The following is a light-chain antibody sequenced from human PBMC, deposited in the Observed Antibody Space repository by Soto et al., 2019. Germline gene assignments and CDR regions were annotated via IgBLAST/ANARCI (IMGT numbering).Light chain of an antibody. J-gene: IGKJ1*01. CDR2: DAS. V-gene: IGKV1-5*02. CDR1: QSVTRW. Sequence: DIQMTQSPATLFASLGVRVTNICRASQSVTRWLAWYQQKPEKAPKLVIYDASNLGSGVPSRFSGSGPGTEFPLTISGLQPDDFATYYCQQYNSYWTFGQGTKV. CDR3: QQYNSYWT.